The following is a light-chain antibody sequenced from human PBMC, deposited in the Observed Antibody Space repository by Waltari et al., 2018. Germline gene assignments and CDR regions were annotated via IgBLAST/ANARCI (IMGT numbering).Light chain of an antibody. J-gene: IGLJ2*01. CDR3: GAWDDTLRFV. CDR1: SSNIGSNY. V-gene: IGLV1-47*01. CDR2: RTN. Sequence: QSVLSQPPSASGTPGQRVPIACSGTSSNIGSNYVSGYQHLPGMAPKLLLYRTNPRPPGAPDRFSTSKSGTSASLAIRELQSEDEADYYCGAWDDTLRFVFGGGTRLTVL.